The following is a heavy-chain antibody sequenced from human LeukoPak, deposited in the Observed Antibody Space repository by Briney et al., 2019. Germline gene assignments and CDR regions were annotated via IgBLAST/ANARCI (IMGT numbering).Heavy chain of an antibody. V-gene: IGHV3-53*01. Sequence: PGGSLRPSCAASGFTVSSNYMSWVRQAPGKGLEWVSVIYSGGSTYYADSVKGRFTISRDNSKNTLFLQMNSLRAEDTAVYYCARGSNTVTEFDYWGQGTLVTVSS. CDR1: GFTVSSNY. J-gene: IGHJ4*02. CDR3: ARGSNTVTEFDY. D-gene: IGHD4-17*01. CDR2: IYSGGST.